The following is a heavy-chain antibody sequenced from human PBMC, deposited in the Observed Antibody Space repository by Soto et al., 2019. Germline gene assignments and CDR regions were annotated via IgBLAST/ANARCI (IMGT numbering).Heavy chain of an antibody. CDR2: IYHSGST. D-gene: IGHD5-12*01. CDR3: ANSQISGYDAFDI. V-gene: IGHV4-38-2*02. CDR1: GYSISSGYY. Sequence: SETLSLTCTVSGYSISSGYYWGWIRQPPGKGLEWIGSIYHSGSTYYNPSLKSRVTISVDTSKNQFSLKLSSVTAADTAVYYCANSQISGYDAFDIWGQGTMVTVSS. J-gene: IGHJ3*02.